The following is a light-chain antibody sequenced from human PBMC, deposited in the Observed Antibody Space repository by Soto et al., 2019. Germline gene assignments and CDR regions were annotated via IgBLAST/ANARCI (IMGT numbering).Light chain of an antibody. CDR3: SSYAGTHIV. Sequence: QSVLTQPPSASGSPGQSVAISCTGTSSDVGGYNYVSWYQQHPGKAPKLMIYDVSKRPSGVPDRLSGSKSGNTASLTVSGLQAEDEAEYYCSSYAGTHIVFGTGTKSPS. CDR1: SSDVGGYNY. CDR2: DVS. V-gene: IGLV2-8*01. J-gene: IGLJ1*01.